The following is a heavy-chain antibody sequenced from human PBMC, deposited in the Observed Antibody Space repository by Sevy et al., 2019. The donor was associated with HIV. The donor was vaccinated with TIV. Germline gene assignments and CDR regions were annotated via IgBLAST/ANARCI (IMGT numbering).Heavy chain of an antibody. D-gene: IGHD3-22*01. CDR3: ATGEAYYYDSSGSFQH. Sequence: SETLSLTCTVSGGSVSSGSYYWSWIRQPPGKGLEWIGYIYYSASTNYNPSLKSRVTISVDTSKNQFSLKLSSVTAADTVVYYCATGEAYYYDSSGSFQHWGQGTLVTVSS. CDR1: GGSVSSGSYY. J-gene: IGHJ1*01. V-gene: IGHV4-61*01. CDR2: IYYSAST.